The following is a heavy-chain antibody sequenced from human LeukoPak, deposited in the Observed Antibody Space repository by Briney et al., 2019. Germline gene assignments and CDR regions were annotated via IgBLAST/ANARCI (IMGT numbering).Heavy chain of an antibody. J-gene: IGHJ4*02. V-gene: IGHV1-24*01. D-gene: IGHD2/OR15-2a*01. CDR2: FDPEDGET. CDR1: GYTLTELS. CDR3: ATVLRPTRALDY. Sequence: GASVKVPCKVSGYTLTELSMHWVRQAPGKGLEWMGGFDPEDGETIYAQKFQGRVTMTEDTSTDTAYMELSSLRSEDTAVYYCATVLRPTRALDYWGQGTLVTVSS.